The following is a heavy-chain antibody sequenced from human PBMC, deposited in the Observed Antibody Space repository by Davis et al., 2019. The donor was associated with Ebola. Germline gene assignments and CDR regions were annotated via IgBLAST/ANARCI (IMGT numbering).Heavy chain of an antibody. V-gene: IGHV3-9*01. D-gene: IGHD2-2*02. Sequence: PGGSLRLSCAASGFTFDDYAMHWVRQAPGKGLEWVSGISWNSGSIGYADSVKGRFTISRDNAKNSLYLQMNSLRAEDTALYYCAKVLSPKSHDCSSTNCYMRGWYYYYGMDVWGQGTTVTVSS. J-gene: IGHJ6*02. CDR3: AKVLSPKSHDCSSTNCYMRGWYYYYGMDV. CDR2: ISWNSGSI. CDR1: GFTFDDYA.